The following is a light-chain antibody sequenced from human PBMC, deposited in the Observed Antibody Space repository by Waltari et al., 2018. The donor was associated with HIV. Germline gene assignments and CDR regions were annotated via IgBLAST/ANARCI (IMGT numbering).Light chain of an antibody. Sequence: QSALTQPASVSGSPGQSITISCTGASTDVGHYAYVSWSRQHPGKAPKLIIYEVSNRPSGVSNRFSGSKSVNTASLTISGLQAEDEADYYCSSYTTRSTVIFGGGTKLTVL. CDR3: SSYTTRSTVI. J-gene: IGLJ2*01. CDR2: EVS. CDR1: STDVGHYAY. V-gene: IGLV2-14*01.